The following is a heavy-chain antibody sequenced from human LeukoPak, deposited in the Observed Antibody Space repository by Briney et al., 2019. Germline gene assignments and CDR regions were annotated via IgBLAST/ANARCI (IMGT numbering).Heavy chain of an antibody. CDR3: ARSYYDLPAFDY. Sequence: TSETLSLTCTVSGGSISSGSYYWSWIRQPAGKGLEWIGRIHTKGSTNYNPSLKSRVTVSVDTSKNQFSLKLSSVTAADTAVYYCARSYYDLPAFDYWGQGTLVTVSS. V-gene: IGHV4-61*02. CDR2: IHTKGST. D-gene: IGHD3-3*01. J-gene: IGHJ4*02. CDR1: GGSISSGSYY.